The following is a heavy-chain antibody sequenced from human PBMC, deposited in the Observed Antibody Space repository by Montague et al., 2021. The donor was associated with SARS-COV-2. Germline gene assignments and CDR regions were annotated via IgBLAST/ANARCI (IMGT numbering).Heavy chain of an antibody. CDR3: ARHRRGGLAVATLNWFDP. CDR1: GGSVSSSGYY. CDR2: IYFSGSS. J-gene: IGHJ5*02. Sequence: SETLSLTCTVSGGSVSSSGYYWGWIRQPPGKGLEWIGSIYFSGSSYYNPSLKSRVSISVDTSKNQFSLRLSSVTSADTAVYYCARHRRGGLAVATLNWFDPWGQGTLVTVSS. D-gene: IGHD2-15*01. V-gene: IGHV4-39*01.